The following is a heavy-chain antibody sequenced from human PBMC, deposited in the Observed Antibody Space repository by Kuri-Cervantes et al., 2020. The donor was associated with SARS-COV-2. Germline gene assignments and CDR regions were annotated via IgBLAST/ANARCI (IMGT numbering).Heavy chain of an antibody. Sequence: GESLKISCAASGFTFSSYWMSWVRQAPGKGLEWVANIKQDGSEKYYVDSVKGRFTISRDDSKNSLYLEMNSLRPEGTAVYYCAKVETANLDYWGQGTLVTVSS. V-gene: IGHV3-7*01. CDR2: IKQDGSEK. J-gene: IGHJ4*02. CDR3: AKVETANLDY. D-gene: IGHD3-3*01. CDR1: GFTFSSYW.